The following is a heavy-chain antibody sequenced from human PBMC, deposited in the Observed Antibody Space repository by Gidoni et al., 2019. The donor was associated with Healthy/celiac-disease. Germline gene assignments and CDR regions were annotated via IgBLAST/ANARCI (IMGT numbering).Heavy chain of an antibody. Sequence: QVQLVESGGGLVKPGGSLRLSCAASGFNFSDDYIRWIRQAPGKGLEWVSYISSSGSTRYYADSVKGRFTISRDNAKNSLYLQMNSLRAEDTAVYYCARVSYGSDLLGYYYYGMDVWGQGTTVTVSS. J-gene: IGHJ6*02. CDR2: ISSSGSTR. CDR1: GFNFSDDY. V-gene: IGHV3-11*01. D-gene: IGHD3-10*01. CDR3: ARVSYGSDLLGYYYYGMDV.